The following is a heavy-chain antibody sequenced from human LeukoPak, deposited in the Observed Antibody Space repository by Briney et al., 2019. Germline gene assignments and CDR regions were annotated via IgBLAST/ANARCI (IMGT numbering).Heavy chain of an antibody. CDR3: AKTYSSSWYYFDY. CDR1: GVTVGGNY. Sequence: GGSLRLSCAVSGVTVGGNYLTWVRQAPGKGLEWVSAISGSGGSTYYADSVKGRFTISRDNSKNTLYLQMNSLRAEDTAVYYCAKTYSSSWYYFDYWGQGTLVTVSS. CDR2: ISGSGGST. D-gene: IGHD6-13*01. V-gene: IGHV3-23*01. J-gene: IGHJ4*02.